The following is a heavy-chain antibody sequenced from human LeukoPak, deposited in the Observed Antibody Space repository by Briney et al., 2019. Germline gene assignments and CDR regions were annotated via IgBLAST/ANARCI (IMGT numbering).Heavy chain of an antibody. Sequence: GASVRVSCKVSGYTLTELSMHWVRQAPGKGLEWTGGFDPEDGETIYAQKFQGRVTMTEDTSTDTAYMELSSLRSEDTAVYYCATYDPTNTDSSSYDYWGQGTLVTVSS. D-gene: IGHD6-13*01. CDR1: GYTLTELS. V-gene: IGHV1-24*01. CDR2: FDPEDGET. CDR3: ATYDPTNTDSSSYDY. J-gene: IGHJ4*02.